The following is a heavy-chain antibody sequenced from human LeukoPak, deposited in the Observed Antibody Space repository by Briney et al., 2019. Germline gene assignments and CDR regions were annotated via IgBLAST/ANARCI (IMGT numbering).Heavy chain of an antibody. V-gene: IGHV1-46*01. CDR1: GYTFISYY. CDR3: AREGGSGSYSYHFDF. J-gene: IGHJ4*02. D-gene: IGHD1-26*01. CDR2: IKPSGGSA. Sequence: ASVKVSCKASGYTFISYYMHWVRQAPGQGLEWMGIIKPSGGSASYAQKFQGRVTMTRDTSTSTVYMELSSLRSEDTAVCYCAREGGSGSYSYHFDFWGQGAPLTVSS.